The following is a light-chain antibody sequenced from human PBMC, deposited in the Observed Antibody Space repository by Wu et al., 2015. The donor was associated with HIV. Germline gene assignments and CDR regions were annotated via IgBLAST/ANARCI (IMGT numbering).Light chain of an antibody. CDR3: QQHDISSIT. V-gene: IGKV3-20*01. CDR1: QSLSGNY. CDR2: DAS. Sequence: EIVLTQSPGTLSLSPGERATLSCRASQSLSGNYLAWYQQKRGQAPRLLIYDASIRASGIPDRFSGSGSGTDFTLTISRLEPEDFAVYFCQQHDISSITFGQGTRLEIK. J-gene: IGKJ5*01.